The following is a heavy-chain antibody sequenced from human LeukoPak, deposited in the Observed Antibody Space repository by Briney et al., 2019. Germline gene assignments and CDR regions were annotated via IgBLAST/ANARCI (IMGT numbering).Heavy chain of an antibody. V-gene: IGHV1-18*01. CDR2: ISADNGNT. CDR1: GYTFTSYA. Sequence: GASVKVSCKASGYTFTSYAISWVRQAPGQGLEWMGWISADNGNTDYAQRFQGRVTMTTDTSTSTAYMELRSLRSDDTAMYYCARANNWNYALGYWGQGTLVTVSS. D-gene: IGHD1-7*01. J-gene: IGHJ4*02. CDR3: ARANNWNYALGY.